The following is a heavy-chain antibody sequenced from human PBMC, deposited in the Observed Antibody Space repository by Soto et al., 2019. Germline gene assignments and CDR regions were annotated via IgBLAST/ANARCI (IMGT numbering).Heavy chain of an antibody. J-gene: IGHJ3*02. Sequence: ASVKVSCKASGYTFTIYGISGVLQSPLQWLEWMGWISAYNGNTNYAQKLQGRVTMTTDTSTSTAYMELRSLRSDDTAVYYCAYLYSSGWYDAPDDAFDIWGQGTMVTVSS. CDR3: AYLYSSGWYDAPDDAFDI. V-gene: IGHV1-18*01. D-gene: IGHD6-19*01. CDR1: GYTFTIYG. CDR2: ISAYNGNT.